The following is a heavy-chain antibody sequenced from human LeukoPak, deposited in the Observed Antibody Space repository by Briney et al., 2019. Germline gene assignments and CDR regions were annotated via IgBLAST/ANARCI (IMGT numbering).Heavy chain of an antibody. V-gene: IGHV4-61*01. Sequence: SETLSLTCTVSGGSISSSSYYWSWIRQPPGKGLEWIGYIYYSGSTNYNPSLKSRVTISIDTSKNQFSLNLTSVTAADTAVYYCARGQDSTSYCFDPWGQGTLVTVSS. CDR3: ARGQDSTSYCFDP. CDR2: IYYSGST. CDR1: GGSISSSSYY. D-gene: IGHD6-6*01. J-gene: IGHJ5*02.